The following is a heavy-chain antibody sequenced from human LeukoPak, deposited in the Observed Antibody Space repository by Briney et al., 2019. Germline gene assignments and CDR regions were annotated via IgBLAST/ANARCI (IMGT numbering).Heavy chain of an antibody. V-gene: IGHV1-46*01. Sequence: ASVKVSCKASGYTFTSYYMHWVRQAPGQGLEWMGIINPSGGSTSYAQKFQGRVTMTRDTSTSTVYMELSSLRSEDTAVYYCARVARLWFGGKPPFDYWGQGTLVTVSS. CDR3: ARVARLWFGGKPPFDY. D-gene: IGHD3-10*01. CDR2: INPSGGST. CDR1: GYTFTSYY. J-gene: IGHJ4*02.